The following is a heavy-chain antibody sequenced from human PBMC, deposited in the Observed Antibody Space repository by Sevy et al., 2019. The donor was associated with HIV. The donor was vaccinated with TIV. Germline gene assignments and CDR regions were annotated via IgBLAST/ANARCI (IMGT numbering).Heavy chain of an antibody. J-gene: IGHJ4*02. CDR1: GFTFRNYD. Sequence: GESLKISCAASGFTFRNYDMHWVRQAPGKGLEWISFIRYDGSHKSYAESVKGRFTISRDNSKNTLDLHMNSLRPEDTAVYFCAKDAPSRFDYWGQGALVTVS. CDR3: AKDAPSRFDY. CDR2: IRYDGSHK. V-gene: IGHV3-30*02.